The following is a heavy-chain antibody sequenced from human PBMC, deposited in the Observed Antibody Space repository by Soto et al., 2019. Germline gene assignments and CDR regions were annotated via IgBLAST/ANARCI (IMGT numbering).Heavy chain of an antibody. Sequence: PSETMSLTCTVAGGSISSYYWSWIRKNPGKGLEWIGYIYYSGSTNYNPSLKSRVTISVDTSKNQFSLKLSSVTAADTAVYYCAVSGYDPELNYFDYWGQGTLVTVSS. CDR2: IYYSGST. J-gene: IGHJ4*02. D-gene: IGHD5-12*01. CDR3: AVSGYDPELNYFDY. CDR1: GGSISSYY. V-gene: IGHV4-59*08.